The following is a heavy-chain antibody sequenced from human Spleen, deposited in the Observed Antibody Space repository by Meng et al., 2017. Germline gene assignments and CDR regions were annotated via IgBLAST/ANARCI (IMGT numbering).Heavy chain of an antibody. CDR2: IYSGGST. CDR3: AEMDSSGYYFVY. J-gene: IGHJ4*02. Sequence: GESLKISCAASGFTVSNNYMSWVRQAPGKGLEWVSAIYSGGSTDYADSVKGRCTISRDNSKNTLYLQMNSLRAEDTAVYYCAEMDSSGYYFVYWGQGTLVTVSS. D-gene: IGHD3-22*01. V-gene: IGHV3-66*02. CDR1: GFTVSNNY.